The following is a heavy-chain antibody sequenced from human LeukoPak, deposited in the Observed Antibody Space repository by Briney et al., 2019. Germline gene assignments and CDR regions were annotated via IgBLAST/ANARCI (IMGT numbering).Heavy chain of an antibody. J-gene: IGHJ4*02. Sequence: SQTLSLTCTVSGGSISSGGYYWSWIRQHPGKGLEWIGYIYYSGSTNYNPSLKSRVTISVDTSKNQFSLKLSSVTAADTAVYYCARGSTTYYDFWSGYRMDENQFDYWGQGTLVTVSS. V-gene: IGHV4-61*08. CDR3: ARGSTTYYDFWSGYRMDENQFDY. CDR2: IYYSGST. CDR1: GGSISSGGYY. D-gene: IGHD3-3*01.